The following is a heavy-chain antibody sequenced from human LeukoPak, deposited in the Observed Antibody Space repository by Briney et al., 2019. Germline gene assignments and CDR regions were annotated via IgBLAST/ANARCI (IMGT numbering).Heavy chain of an antibody. J-gene: IGHJ4*02. CDR3: AKDAIFNYYGSGSYYR. D-gene: IGHD3-10*01. CDR2: ISWNSGSI. CDR1: GFTFDDYA. V-gene: IGHV3-9*01. Sequence: GRSLRLSCAASGFTFDDYAMHWVRPAPGKGLEWVSGISWNSGSIGYADSVKGRFTISRDNAKNTLYLQMNSLRAEDTALYYCAKDAIFNYYGSGSYYRWGQGTLVTVSS.